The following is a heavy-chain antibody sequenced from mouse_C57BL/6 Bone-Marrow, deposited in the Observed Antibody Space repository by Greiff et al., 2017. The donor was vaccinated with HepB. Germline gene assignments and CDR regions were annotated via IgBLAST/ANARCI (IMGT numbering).Heavy chain of an antibody. CDR1: GFTFSDYY. Sequence: DVMLVESGGGLVQPGGSLKLSCAASGFTFSDYYMYWVRQTPEKRLEWVAYISNGGGSTYYPDTVKGRFTISRDNAKNTLYLQMSRLKSEDTAMYYCARHPLTGSYAMDYWGQGTSVTVSS. CDR3: ARHPLTGSYAMDY. CDR2: ISNGGGST. J-gene: IGHJ4*01. V-gene: IGHV5-12*01. D-gene: IGHD4-1*01.